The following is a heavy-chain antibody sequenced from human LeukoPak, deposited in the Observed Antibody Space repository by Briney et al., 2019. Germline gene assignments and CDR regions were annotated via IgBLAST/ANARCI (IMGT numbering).Heavy chain of an antibody. CDR3: ARVQSSTDAFDI. V-gene: IGHV3-21*01. CDR1: GFTFSRYS. CDR2: ISISSNYI. Sequence: GGSLRLSCAASGFTFSRYSMNWVRQAPGKGLEWVSSISISSNYIYYTDSVKGRFTISRDNAKNSLYLQMNSLRAEDTAVYYCARVQSSTDAFDIWGQGTMVTVSS. J-gene: IGHJ3*02.